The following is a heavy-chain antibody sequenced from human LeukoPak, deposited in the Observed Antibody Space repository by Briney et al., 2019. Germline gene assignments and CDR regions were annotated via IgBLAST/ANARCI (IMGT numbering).Heavy chain of an antibody. CDR1: GFTFSSYW. V-gene: IGHV3-74*01. CDR2: INSDGSST. CDR3: ARDTSWEGYFDY. Sequence: PGGSLRLSCAASGFTFSSYWMHWVRQAPGKGLVWVSRINSDGSSTTYADSVKGRFTISRDNSKNTLYLQMNSLRAEDTAVYYCARDTSWEGYFDYRGQGTLVTVSS. D-gene: IGHD1-26*01. J-gene: IGHJ4*02.